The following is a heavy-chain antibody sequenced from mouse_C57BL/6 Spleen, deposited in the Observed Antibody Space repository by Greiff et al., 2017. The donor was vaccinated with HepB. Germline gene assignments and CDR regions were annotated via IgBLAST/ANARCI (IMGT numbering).Heavy chain of an antibody. V-gene: IGHV1-82*01. CDR2: IYPGDGDT. J-gene: IGHJ2*01. CDR1: GYAFSSSW. CDR3: ARGYYFDY. Sequence: VQLQQSGPELVKPGASVKISCKASGYAFSSSWMNWVKQRPGKGLEWIGRIYPGDGDTNYNGKFKGKATLTADKSSSTAYMQLSSLTSEDSAVYFCARGYYFDYWGHSTTLTVSS.